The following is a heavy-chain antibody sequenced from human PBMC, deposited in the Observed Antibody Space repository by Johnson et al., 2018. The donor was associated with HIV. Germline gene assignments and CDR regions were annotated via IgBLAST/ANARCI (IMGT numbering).Heavy chain of an antibody. CDR2: ISTNGGRT. Sequence: MLLVESGGGVVQPGRSLRLSCAASGFTFSSYTMHWVRQAPGKGLEYVSSISTNGGRTHYANSVKGRFTISRDNSKNTLYLQMGSLRAEDMAVYYCARERPRDAFDIWGQGTMVTVSS. V-gene: IGHV3-64*01. J-gene: IGHJ3*02. CDR3: ARERPRDAFDI. CDR1: GFTFSSYT.